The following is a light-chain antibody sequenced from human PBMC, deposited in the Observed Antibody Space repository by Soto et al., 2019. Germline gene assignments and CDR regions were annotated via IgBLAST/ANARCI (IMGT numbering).Light chain of an antibody. Sequence: QSALTQPASVSGSPRQSITISCTGTASDVGAYDYVSWYQHHPGKPPKLLIFEVRDRPSGVSNRFSGSKSGNTASLTISGLQPEDEADYFCSSSTSSSTLVVGTVTKLTVL. V-gene: IGLV2-14*01. CDR3: SSSTSSSTLV. J-gene: IGLJ1*01. CDR1: ASDVGAYDY. CDR2: EVR.